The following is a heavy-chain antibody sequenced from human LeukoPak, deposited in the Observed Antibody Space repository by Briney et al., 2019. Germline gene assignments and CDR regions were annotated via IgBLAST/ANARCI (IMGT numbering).Heavy chain of an antibody. CDR1: GFTFSNYW. CDR2: IKRDGSDK. J-gene: IGHJ4*02. Sequence: PGGSLRLSCAASGFTFSNYWMSWVCQAPGNGLEWVANIKRDGSDKYYVDSVKGRFTISRDNAKNSLYLQMNSLRADDTAVYYCARSLGSCSGGSCYSWGQGTLVTVSS. CDR3: ARSLGSCSGGSCYS. V-gene: IGHV3-7*03. D-gene: IGHD2-15*01.